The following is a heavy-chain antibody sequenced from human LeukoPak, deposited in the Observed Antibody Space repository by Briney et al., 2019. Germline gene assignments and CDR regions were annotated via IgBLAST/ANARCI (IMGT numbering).Heavy chain of an antibody. CDR3: ARLATYGDFSD. Sequence: SETLSLTCAVYGGSFSGYYWSWIRQPPGKGLEWIGEINHSGSTNYNPSLKSRVTISIDTSKNQFSLRLSSVTAADTAVYYCARLATYGDFSDWGQGTLVTVSS. V-gene: IGHV4-34*01. CDR2: INHSGST. J-gene: IGHJ4*02. D-gene: IGHD4-17*01. CDR1: GGSFSGYY.